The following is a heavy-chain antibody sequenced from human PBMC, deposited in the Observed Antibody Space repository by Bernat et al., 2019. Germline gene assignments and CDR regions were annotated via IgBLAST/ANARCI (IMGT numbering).Heavy chain of an antibody. Sequence: QVQLVQSGTEVRKPGASVKVSCKASGYTFTGYGISWVRLAPGQGLEWMGWISAHNGDTNYEQKFQGRVTMTTDTSASTAYMELRSLRSDDTAVYYCARDLSWRLDCWGQGTLVTVSS. CDR3: ARDLSWRLDC. V-gene: IGHV1-18*01. CDR2: ISAHNGDT. D-gene: IGHD6-13*01. CDR1: GYTFTGYG. J-gene: IGHJ4*02.